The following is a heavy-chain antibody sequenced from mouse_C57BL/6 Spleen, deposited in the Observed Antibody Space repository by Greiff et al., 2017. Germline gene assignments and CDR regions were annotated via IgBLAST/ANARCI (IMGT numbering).Heavy chain of an antibody. CDR3: AREGYGSSYGFAY. CDR2: IDPANGNT. CDR1: GFNIKHTY. J-gene: IGHJ3*01. D-gene: IGHD1-1*01. V-gene: IGHV14-3*01. Sequence: VQLQQSVAELVRPGASVKLSCTASGFNIKHTYMHWVKQRPEQGLEWIGRIDPANGNTKYAPKFQGKATITADTSTNTAYLQLSSLTSEDTAIYYCAREGYGSSYGFAYWGQGTLVTVSA.